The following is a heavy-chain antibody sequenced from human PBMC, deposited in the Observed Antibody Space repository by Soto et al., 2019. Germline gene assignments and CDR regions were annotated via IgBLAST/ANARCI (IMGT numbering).Heavy chain of an antibody. D-gene: IGHD3-3*01. CDR1: GFTFANSA. CDR3: AADPYTFWSDSLAYYYYGTDA. Sequence: SVKVSCKASGFTFANSAVQWVRQARGQRLEWIGWIVVGSGNTNFAQKFQERVTITRDMSTGTAFMELSSLRSEDTAVYYCAADPYTFWSDSLAYYYYGTDARDRATTITVSS. J-gene: IGHJ6*04. CDR2: IVVGSGNT. V-gene: IGHV1-58*01.